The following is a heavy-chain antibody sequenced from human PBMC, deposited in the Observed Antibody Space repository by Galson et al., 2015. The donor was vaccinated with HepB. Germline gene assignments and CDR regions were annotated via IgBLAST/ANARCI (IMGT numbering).Heavy chain of an antibody. D-gene: IGHD3-3*01. CDR2: ISNNDVST. J-gene: IGHJ4*02. Sequence: SLRLSCAASGFTFSTYTMNWVRQAPGKGLQWVSGISNNDVSTFYADPVRGRFTISRDNSKSTLYLQMNSPRAEDTAVYYCVQNYNFWSGYRPLFANWGQGTLVTVSS. CDR3: VQNYNFWSGYRPLFAN. CDR1: GFTFSTYT. V-gene: IGHV3-23*01.